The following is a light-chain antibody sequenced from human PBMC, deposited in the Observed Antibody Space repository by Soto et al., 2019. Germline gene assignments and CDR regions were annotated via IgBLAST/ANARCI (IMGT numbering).Light chain of an antibody. CDR2: DVS. J-gene: IGLJ1*01. V-gene: IGLV2-11*01. CDR3: CSFAGRGTYV. Sequence: QSALTQPRSVSGPPGQSVTISCTGTSSDVGAYSHVSWYQQHPGKAPKLMIYDVSKWPSGVPDRFSGSKSDNTASLTISGLQAEDDADYYCCSFAGRGTYVFGTGTKVTVL. CDR1: SSDVGAYSH.